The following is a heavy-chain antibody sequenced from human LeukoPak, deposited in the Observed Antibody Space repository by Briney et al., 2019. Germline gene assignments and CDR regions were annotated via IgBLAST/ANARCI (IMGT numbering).Heavy chain of an antibody. CDR3: AALTGSYMDV. Sequence: PSETLSLTCTASGGSISSSSYYWGWIRQPPGKGLEWIGSIYYSGSTYYNPSLKSRVTISVDTSKNQFSLKLSSVTAADTAVYYCAALTGSYMDVWGKGTTVTVSS. CDR2: IYYSGST. J-gene: IGHJ6*03. V-gene: IGHV4-39*07. D-gene: IGHD3-9*01. CDR1: GGSISSSSYY.